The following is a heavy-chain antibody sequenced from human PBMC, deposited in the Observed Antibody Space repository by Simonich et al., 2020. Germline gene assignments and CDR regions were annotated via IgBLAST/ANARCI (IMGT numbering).Heavy chain of an antibody. V-gene: IGHV1-2*02. Sequence: QVQLVQSGAEVKKPGASVKVSCKASGYTLTGYYMHWVRQAPGQGLEWMGGINPNSGGTNTAQKFQGRVTMTRGTSISTAYMELSRLRSDDTAVYYCARARLYSSSHAFDIWGQGTMVTVSS. D-gene: IGHD6-6*01. CDR1: GYTLTGYY. J-gene: IGHJ3*02. CDR2: INPNSGGT. CDR3: ARARLYSSSHAFDI.